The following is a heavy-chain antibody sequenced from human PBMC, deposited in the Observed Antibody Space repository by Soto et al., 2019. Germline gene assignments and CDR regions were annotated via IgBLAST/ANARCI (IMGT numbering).Heavy chain of an antibody. J-gene: IGHJ6*03. CDR1: GGSISSSSYY. Sequence: SETLSLTCTVSGGSISSSSYYWGWIRQPPGKGLEWIGSIYYSGSTYYNPSLKSRVTMSVDTSKNQFSLKLSSVTAADTAVYYCARHFYDISEYYYMDVWGKGTTVTVSS. D-gene: IGHD3-9*01. CDR3: ARHFYDISEYYYMDV. CDR2: IYYSGST. V-gene: IGHV4-39*01.